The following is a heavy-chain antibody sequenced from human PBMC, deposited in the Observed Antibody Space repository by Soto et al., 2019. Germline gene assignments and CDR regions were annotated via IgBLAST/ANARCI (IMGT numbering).Heavy chain of an antibody. V-gene: IGHV1-69*13. CDR1: GGTFSSYA. J-gene: IGHJ4*02. CDR3: ARDTAVDQQGTFGY. D-gene: IGHD1-7*01. Sequence: SVKLSCKACGGTFSSYAISCVRQAPGQGLEWMGGIIPIFGTANYAQKFQGRVTITADESTSTAYMELSSLRSEDTAVYYCARDTAVDQQGTFGYWGQGTLVTSPQ. CDR2: IIPIFGTA.